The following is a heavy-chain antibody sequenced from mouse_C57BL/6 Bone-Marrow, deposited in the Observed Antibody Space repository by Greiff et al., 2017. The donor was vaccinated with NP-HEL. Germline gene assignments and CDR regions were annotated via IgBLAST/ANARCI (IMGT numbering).Heavy chain of an antibody. CDR3: ARYRVGLRRRGGAMDY. V-gene: IGHV3-8*01. D-gene: IGHD2-2*01. CDR1: GYSITSDY. Sequence: DVMLVESGPGLAKPSQTLSLTCSVTGYSITSDYWNWIRKFPGNKLEYMGYISYSGSTYYNPSLKSRISITRDTSKNQYYLQLNSVTTEDTATYYCARYRVGLRRRGGAMDYWGQGTSVTVSS. J-gene: IGHJ4*01. CDR2: ISYSGST.